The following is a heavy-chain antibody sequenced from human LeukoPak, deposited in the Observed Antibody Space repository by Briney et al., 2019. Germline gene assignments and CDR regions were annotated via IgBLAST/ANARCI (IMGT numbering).Heavy chain of an antibody. V-gene: IGHV4-38-2*01. CDR1: GYSISSGYY. CDR2: IYHSGST. D-gene: IGHD3-10*01. Sequence: SSETLSLTCAVSGYSISSGYYWGWIRQPPGKGLEWIGSIYHSGSTFYNPSLKSRVTISLDTSKNQFSLKLSSVTAADTAVYYCARHCTYGSKHFDYWGQGTLVTVSS. J-gene: IGHJ4*02. CDR3: ARHCTYGSKHFDY.